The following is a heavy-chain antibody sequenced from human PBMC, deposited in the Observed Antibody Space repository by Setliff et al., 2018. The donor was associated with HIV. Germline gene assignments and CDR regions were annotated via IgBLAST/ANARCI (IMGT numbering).Heavy chain of an antibody. V-gene: IGHV3-48*04. CDR3: VRDFHDSSGYSDF. J-gene: IGHJ4*02. CDR2: ITSGSDIV. Sequence: PGGSLRLSCVASGFTFSSYAMHWVRQAPGKGLEWVSYITSGSDIVYYADPVKGRFTISRDNARNSLYLQMNSLRVEDTAVYYCVRDFHDSSGYSDFWGQGTLVTV. D-gene: IGHD3-22*01. CDR1: GFTFSSYA.